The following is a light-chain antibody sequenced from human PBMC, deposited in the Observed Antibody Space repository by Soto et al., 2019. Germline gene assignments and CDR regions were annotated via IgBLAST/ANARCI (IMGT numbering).Light chain of an antibody. CDR1: QSVDSN. CDR2: DAS. J-gene: IGKJ4*01. V-gene: IGKV3-15*01. Sequence: EIVMTQSPATLSVSPGERVTLSCRARQSVDSNLAWYQQTPGQAPRVVIYDASTRATVIPARFSGSGSGTEFTLTISSLQSEDFAVYYCQQYDTWPLTFGGGTKVDIK. CDR3: QQYDTWPLT.